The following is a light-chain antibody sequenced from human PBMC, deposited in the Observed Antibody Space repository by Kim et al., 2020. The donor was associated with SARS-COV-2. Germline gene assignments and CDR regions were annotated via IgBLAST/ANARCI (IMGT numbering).Light chain of an antibody. V-gene: IGLV2-8*01. Sequence: SVTMSENGKRSDVGGENYVSWKQQHPGKAPKLMIYEVSKRPSGGPDRFSGSKSGNTASLTVSGLQAEDEADYYCSSYAGSNNFEVFGTGTKVTVL. CDR3: SSYAGSNNFEV. J-gene: IGLJ1*01. CDR1: RSDVGGENY. CDR2: EVS.